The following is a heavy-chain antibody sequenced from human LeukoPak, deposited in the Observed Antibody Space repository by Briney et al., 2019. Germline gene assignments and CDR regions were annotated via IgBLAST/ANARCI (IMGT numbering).Heavy chain of an antibody. CDR1: GFTFRNYN. V-gene: IGHV3-48*02. CDR2: ISSSSSAK. Sequence: GGSLRLSCAASGFTFRNYNMNWVRQAPGKGLEWVSYISSSSSAKYYADSVKGRFTISRDNAKNSLYLQMNSLRDEDTAVYYCTLYFYDSSGYPSFDYWGQGTLVTVSS. CDR3: TLYFYDSSGYPSFDY. D-gene: IGHD3-22*01. J-gene: IGHJ4*02.